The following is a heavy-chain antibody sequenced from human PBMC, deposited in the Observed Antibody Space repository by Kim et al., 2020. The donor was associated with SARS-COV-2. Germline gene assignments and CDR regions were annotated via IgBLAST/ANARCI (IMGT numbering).Heavy chain of an antibody. D-gene: IGHD3-10*01. CDR2: INAGNGNT. Sequence: ASVKVSCKASGYTFTSYAMHWVRQAPGQRLEWMGWINAGNGNTKYSQKFQGRVTITRDTSASTAYMELSSLRSEDTAVYYCARDSLPYYYGSGSHNWFDPWGQGTLVTVSS. CDR1: GYTFTSYA. V-gene: IGHV1-3*01. CDR3: ARDSLPYYYGSGSHNWFDP. J-gene: IGHJ5*02.